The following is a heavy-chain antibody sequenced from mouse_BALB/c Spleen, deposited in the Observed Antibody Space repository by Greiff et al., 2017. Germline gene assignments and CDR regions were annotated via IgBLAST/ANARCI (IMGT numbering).Heavy chain of an antibody. V-gene: IGHV14-3*02. CDR2: IDPANGKT. Sequence: VQLQQSGAELVKPGASVKLSCTASGFNIKDTYMHWVKQRPEQGLEWIGRIDPANGKTKYDPKFQGKATITADTSSNTAYLQLSSLTSEDTAVYYCALLLRYAMDYWGQGTSVTVSS. CDR1: GFNIKDTY. CDR3: ALLLRYAMDY. J-gene: IGHJ4*01. D-gene: IGHD1-1*01.